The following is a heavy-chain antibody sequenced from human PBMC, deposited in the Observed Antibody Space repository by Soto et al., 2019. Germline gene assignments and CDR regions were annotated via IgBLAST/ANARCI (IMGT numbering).Heavy chain of an antibody. CDR1: GYTFTSYG. CDR2: MNPNSGTT. CDR3: AREGGYSGYGLDD. D-gene: IGHD5-12*01. V-gene: IGHV1-8*02. Sequence: GASVKVSCKASGYTFTSYGINWVRQATGPGLEWMGWMNPNSGTTGYAQKFQGRVTMTRNTSINTAYMELSSLRSEDTAVYFCAREGGYSGYGLDDWGQGTLVTVSS. J-gene: IGHJ4*02.